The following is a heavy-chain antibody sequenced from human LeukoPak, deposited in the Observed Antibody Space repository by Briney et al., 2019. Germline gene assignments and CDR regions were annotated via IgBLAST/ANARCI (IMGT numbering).Heavy chain of an antibody. V-gene: IGHV4-31*03. J-gene: IGHJ3*02. CDR1: GGSISSGGYY. CDR2: IYYSGST. Sequence: SETLSLTCTASGGSISSGGYYWSWIRQHPGKGLEWIGYIYYSGSTYYNPSLKSRVTISVDTSKNQFSLKLSSVTAADTAVYYCARGYYYDSSGYYDLSDAFDIWGQGTMDTVSS. CDR3: ARGYYYDSSGYYDLSDAFDI. D-gene: IGHD3-22*01.